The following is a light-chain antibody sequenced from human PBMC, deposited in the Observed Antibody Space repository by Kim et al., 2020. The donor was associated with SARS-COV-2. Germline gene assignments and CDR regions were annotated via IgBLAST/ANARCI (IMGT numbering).Light chain of an antibody. CDR1: QTRSGR. Sequence: ACVGERVTITCRASQTRSGRLAWYQQKPGKAPNLLIYDASTLESGVPSRFSGSGSGTEVTLTISSLQPDDFATYYCQQYDSFPYTFGQGTKLEI. CDR3: QQYDSFPYT. CDR2: DAS. J-gene: IGKJ2*01. V-gene: IGKV1-5*01.